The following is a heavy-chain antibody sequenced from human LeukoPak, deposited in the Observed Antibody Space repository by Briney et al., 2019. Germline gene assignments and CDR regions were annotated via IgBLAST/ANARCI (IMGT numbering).Heavy chain of an antibody. CDR1: GGSISSYY. J-gene: IGHJ5*02. CDR3: ARVFSNWNYLNWFDR. D-gene: IGHD1-7*01. V-gene: IGHV4-59*01. CDR2: IYYSGST. Sequence: SETLSLTCTVSGGSISSYYWSWIRQPPGKGLEWIGYIYYSGSTNYNPSLKSRVTISVDTSKNQFSLKLSSVTAADTAVYYCARVFSNWNYLNWFDRWGQGTLVTVSS.